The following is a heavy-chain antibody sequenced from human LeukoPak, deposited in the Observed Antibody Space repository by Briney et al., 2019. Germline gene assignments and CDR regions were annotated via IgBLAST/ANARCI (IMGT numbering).Heavy chain of an antibody. CDR2: VIPMFGTT. CDR3: ARDLGRWQQLHDAFDT. J-gene: IGHJ3*02. Sequence: GASVNVSCTASGGTFNINAISWVRQAPGQGLEWVGQVIPMFGTTNYAQKFQGRVTITADESTSTAYMELSSLTSEDTAVYYCARDLGRWQQLHDAFDTWGQGTMLTVSS. V-gene: IGHV1-69*13. D-gene: IGHD5-24*01. CDR1: GGTFNINA.